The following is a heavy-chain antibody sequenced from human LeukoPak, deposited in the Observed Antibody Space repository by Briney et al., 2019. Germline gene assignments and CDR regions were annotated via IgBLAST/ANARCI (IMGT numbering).Heavy chain of an antibody. CDR1: GGSMSNIYY. D-gene: IGHD6-13*01. CDR3: ARDNPGIAAAMEGGFDP. J-gene: IGHJ5*02. V-gene: IGHV4-39*02. Sequence: KPSETLSLTCNVSGGSMSNIYYWGWIRQPPGKGLEWIGNIFYSGITYYNPSLRSRVTIAIDTSKSQFSLKLSSVTAADTAVYYCARDNPGIAAAMEGGFDPWGQGTLITVSS. CDR2: IFYSGIT.